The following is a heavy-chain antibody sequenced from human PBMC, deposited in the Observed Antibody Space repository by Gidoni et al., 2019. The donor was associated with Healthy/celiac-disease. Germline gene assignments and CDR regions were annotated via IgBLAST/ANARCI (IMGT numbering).Heavy chain of an antibody. CDR2: IYYSGST. Sequence: QLQLQESGPGLVKPSETLSLTCTVSGGSISSSSYYWGWIRQPPGKGLEWIGSIYYSGSTYYNPSLKSRVTISVDTSKNQFSLKLSSVTAADTAVYYCARVGCSSTSCPNWFDPWGQGTLVTVSS. V-gene: IGHV4-39*01. J-gene: IGHJ5*02. D-gene: IGHD2-2*01. CDR1: GGSISSSSYY. CDR3: ARVGCSSTSCPNWFDP.